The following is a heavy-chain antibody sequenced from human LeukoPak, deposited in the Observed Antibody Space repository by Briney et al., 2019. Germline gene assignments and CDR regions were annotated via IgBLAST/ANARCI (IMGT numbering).Heavy chain of an antibody. Sequence: ASVKVSCKASGYTFTSYGISWVRQAPGQGLEWMGWISAYNGNTNYAQKLQGRVTMTTDTSTSTAYMELRSLRSEDTAVYYCARVGYCSSTSCYTRGFTFDIWGQGTLVTTSS. CDR3: ARVGYCSSTSCYTRGFTFDI. CDR2: ISAYNGNT. D-gene: IGHD2-2*02. CDR1: GYTFTSYG. V-gene: IGHV1-18*01. J-gene: IGHJ3*02.